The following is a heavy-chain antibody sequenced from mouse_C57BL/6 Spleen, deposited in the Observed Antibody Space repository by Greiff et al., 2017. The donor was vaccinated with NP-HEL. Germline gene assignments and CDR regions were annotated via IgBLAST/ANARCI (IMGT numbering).Heavy chain of an antibody. CDR2: ISSGSSTI. V-gene: IGHV5-17*01. D-gene: IGHD4-1*01. J-gene: IGHJ4*01. CDR3: ASSNWDDAMDY. Sequence: EVKVVESGGGLVKPGGSLTLSCAASGFTFSDYGMHWVRQAPEKGLEWVAYISSGSSTIYYADTVKGRFTISRDNAKNTLFLQMTSLRSEDTAMYYCASSNWDDAMDYWGQGTSVTVSS. CDR1: GFTFSDYG.